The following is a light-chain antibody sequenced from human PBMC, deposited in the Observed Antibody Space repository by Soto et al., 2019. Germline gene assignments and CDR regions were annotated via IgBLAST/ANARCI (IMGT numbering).Light chain of an antibody. J-gene: IGLJ3*02. CDR2: EVT. Sequence: QSALTQPPSASGSPGQSVTISCTGTSSDVGGYNYVSWYQQYPGRAPKLMIYEVTKRPSGVPDRFSGSKSGNKASLTVSGLQDEDEADYYCSSYAASNNFYFVFGGGTKVTVL. CDR3: SSYAASNNFYFV. V-gene: IGLV2-8*01. CDR1: SSDVGGYNY.